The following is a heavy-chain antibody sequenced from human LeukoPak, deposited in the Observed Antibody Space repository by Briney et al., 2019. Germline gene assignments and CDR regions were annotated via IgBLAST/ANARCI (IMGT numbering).Heavy chain of an antibody. CDR1: GFTFSSYW. D-gene: IGHD3-22*01. Sequence: GGSMRLSCAASGFTFSSYWMHWVRKAPGKGLVWVSHINIEDSITKYADSVKGRFTISRDNAKNTLYLQMNSLRAEDTAVYYCARGGPYYYDNSGSYYFDYWGQGALVTVSS. CDR2: INIEDSIT. CDR3: ARGGPYYYDNSGSYYFDY. V-gene: IGHV3-74*01. J-gene: IGHJ4*02.